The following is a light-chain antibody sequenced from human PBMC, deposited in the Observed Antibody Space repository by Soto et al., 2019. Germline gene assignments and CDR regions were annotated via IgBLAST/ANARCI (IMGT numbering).Light chain of an antibody. J-gene: IGLJ3*02. V-gene: IGLV2-23*01. Sequence: QSALTQPASVSGSPGQSITISCTGTSSDVGSYNLVTWYQQHPGKAPKLIIYEGTKRPSGASDRFSGSKSGNTASLTISGLQAEDEADYYCCSYAGGSTGVFGGGTKLTVL. CDR1: SSDVGSYNL. CDR3: CSYAGGSTGV. CDR2: EGT.